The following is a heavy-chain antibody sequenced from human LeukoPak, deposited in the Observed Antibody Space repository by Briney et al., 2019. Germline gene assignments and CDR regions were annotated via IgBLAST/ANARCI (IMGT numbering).Heavy chain of an antibody. CDR3: ARELDTAMVFDY. J-gene: IGHJ4*02. Sequence: PGGSLRLSCAASGFTFSSYAMSWVRQAPGKGLEWVSYISSRGSNIYYADSVKGRFTISRDNAKNSLYLQMNSLRAEDTAVYYCARELDTAMVFDYWGQGTLVTVSS. CDR1: GFTFSSYA. V-gene: IGHV3-48*03. D-gene: IGHD5-18*01. CDR2: ISSRGSNI.